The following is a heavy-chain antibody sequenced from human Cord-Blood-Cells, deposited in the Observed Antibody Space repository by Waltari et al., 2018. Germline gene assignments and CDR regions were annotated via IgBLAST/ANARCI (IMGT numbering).Heavy chain of an antibody. J-gene: IGHJ4*02. CDR2: IYHSGST. Sequence: QVQLQESGPGLVKPSETLSLTCAVSGYSISSGYYWGWIRQPPGKGLEWIGSIYHSGSTYYNPSLKSRVTISVDTSKNQFSLKLSSVTAADTAAYYCARRTGEFDYWGQGTLVTVSS. CDR1: GYSISSGYY. CDR3: ARRTGEFDY. V-gene: IGHV4-38-2*01. D-gene: IGHD7-27*01.